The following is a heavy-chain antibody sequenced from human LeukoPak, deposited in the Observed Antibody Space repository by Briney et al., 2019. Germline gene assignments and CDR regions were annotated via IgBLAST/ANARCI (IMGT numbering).Heavy chain of an antibody. D-gene: IGHD6-19*01. J-gene: IGHJ4*02. V-gene: IGHV4-61*01. CDR1: GDSISSGSYY. Sequence: PSETLSLTCTVSGDSISSGSYYWSWIRQPPGKGLEWIGYIYYSGSTNYNPSLKSRVTISVDTSKNQFSLKLSSVTAADTAVYYCARSCNIAVAGTWCYWGQGTLVTVSS. CDR2: IYYSGST. CDR3: ARSCNIAVAGTWCY.